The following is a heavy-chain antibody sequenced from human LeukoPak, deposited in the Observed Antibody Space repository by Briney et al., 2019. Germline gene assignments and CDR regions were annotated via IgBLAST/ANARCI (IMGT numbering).Heavy chain of an antibody. V-gene: IGHV1-2*02. CDR2: INPNSGGT. Sequence: GASVKVSCKASGYTFTDYYLHWVRQAPGQGLEWMGWINPNSGGTKYAQNFQGRVTMTGDTSISTAYMELSGLTSDDTAVYYCARDIWNLRLIYYWGQGTLVTVSS. CDR3: ARDIWNLRLIYY. CDR1: GYTFTDYY. J-gene: IGHJ4*02. D-gene: IGHD3-16*01.